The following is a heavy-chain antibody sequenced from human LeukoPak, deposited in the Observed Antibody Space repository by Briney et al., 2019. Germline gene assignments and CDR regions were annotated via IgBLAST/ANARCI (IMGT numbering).Heavy chain of an antibody. Sequence: ASVKVSCKASGYTFTGYYMHWVRQAPGQGLEWMGWINPNSGGTNYAQKFQGRVTMTRDTSISTAYMELSRLRSDDTAVYYCARAAPIVVVVAARYRAFDIWGQGTMVIVSS. CDR1: GYTFTGYY. J-gene: IGHJ3*02. CDR3: ARAAPIVVVVAARYRAFDI. V-gene: IGHV1-2*02. CDR2: INPNSGGT. D-gene: IGHD2-15*01.